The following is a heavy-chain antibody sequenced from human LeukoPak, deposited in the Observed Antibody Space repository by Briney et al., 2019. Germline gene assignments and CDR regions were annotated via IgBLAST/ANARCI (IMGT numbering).Heavy chain of an antibody. V-gene: IGHV3-33*01. Sequence: GRSLRLSCAASGFTFSSYGMHWVRQAPGKGLESVAVIWYDGSNKYYADSVKGRFTISRDNSKNTLYLQMNSLRAEDTAVYYCARFERDAFDIWGQGTMVTVSS. CDR2: IWYDGSNK. J-gene: IGHJ3*02. D-gene: IGHD6-25*01. CDR3: ARFERDAFDI. CDR1: GFTFSSYG.